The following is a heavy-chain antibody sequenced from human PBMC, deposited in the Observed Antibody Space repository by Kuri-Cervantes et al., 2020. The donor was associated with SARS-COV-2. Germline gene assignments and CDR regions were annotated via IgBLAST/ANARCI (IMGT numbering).Heavy chain of an antibody. V-gene: IGHV3-48*02. D-gene: IGHD1-26*01. CDR1: GFTFSSYS. CDR2: ISSSSSTI. J-gene: IGHJ6*02. CDR3: AREAPRRIVGAICYGMDV. Sequence: ETLSLTCAASGFTFSSYSMNWVRQAPGKGLEWVSYISSSSSTIYYADSVKGRFTISRDNAKNSLYLQMNSLRDEDAAVYYCAREAPRRIVGAICYGMDVWGQGTTVTVSS.